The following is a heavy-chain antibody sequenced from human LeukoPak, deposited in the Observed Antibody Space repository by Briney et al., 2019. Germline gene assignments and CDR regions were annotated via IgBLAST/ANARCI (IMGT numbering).Heavy chain of an antibody. CDR3: ARDRYDPDAFDI. J-gene: IGHJ3*02. D-gene: IGHD1-14*01. CDR1: GFTFSTYS. Sequence: GGSLRLSCAASGFTFSTYSMNWVRQAPGKGLEWASCISSGSRSIHYADSVKGRFTISRDNAKNSLSLQMNSLRDEDTAVYYCARDRYDPDAFDIWGQGTMVTVSS. CDR2: ISSGSRSI. V-gene: IGHV3-48*02.